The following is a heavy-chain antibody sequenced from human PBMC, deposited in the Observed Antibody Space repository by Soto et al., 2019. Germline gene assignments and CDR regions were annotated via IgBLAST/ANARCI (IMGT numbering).Heavy chain of an antibody. CDR2: IYYSGST. V-gene: IGHV4-31*02. CDR3: ARARNDYGDYVEFDP. D-gene: IGHD4-17*01. Sequence: PSQIPPLPWRVSDGSSSSRPYYRSWIRTNPGKGLEWIGYIYYSGSTYYNPSLKSRVTISVDTSKNQFSLKLSSVTAADTAVYYCARARNDYGDYVEFDPWGQGTLVTVSA. CDR1: DGSSSSRPYY. J-gene: IGHJ5*02.